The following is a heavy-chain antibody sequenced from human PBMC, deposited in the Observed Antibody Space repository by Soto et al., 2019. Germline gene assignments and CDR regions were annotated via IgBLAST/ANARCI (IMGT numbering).Heavy chain of an antibody. Sequence: GGSLRLSCAASGFTFSSYSMNWVRQAPGKGLEWVSSISSSSSYIYYADSGKGRFTISRDNAKNSLYLQMNSLRAEDTAVYYCARALYCSSTSCYFSGMDVWGQGTTVTVSS. V-gene: IGHV3-21*01. CDR3: ARALYCSSTSCYFSGMDV. CDR2: ISSSSSYI. J-gene: IGHJ6*02. D-gene: IGHD2-2*01. CDR1: GFTFSSYS.